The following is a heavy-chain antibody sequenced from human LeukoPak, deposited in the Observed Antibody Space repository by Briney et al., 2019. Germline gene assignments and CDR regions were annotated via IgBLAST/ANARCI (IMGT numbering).Heavy chain of an antibody. CDR3: ARDYYYGSGSYMYYFDY. V-gene: IGHV3-21*01. CDR2: ISSSSSYI. D-gene: IGHD3-10*01. Sequence: PGGSLRLSCAASGFTFSSYSMNWVRQAPGKGLEWVSSISSSSSYIYYADSVKGRFTISRDNAKNSLYLQMNSLRAEDTAGYYCARDYYYGSGSYMYYFDYWGQGTLVTVSS. CDR1: GFTFSSYS. J-gene: IGHJ4*02.